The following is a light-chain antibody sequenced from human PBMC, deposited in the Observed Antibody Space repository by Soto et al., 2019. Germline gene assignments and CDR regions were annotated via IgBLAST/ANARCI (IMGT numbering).Light chain of an antibody. V-gene: IGKV1-5*01. CDR3: QQYNRYSLT. J-gene: IGKJ4*01. Sequence: DIQMTQSPSTLSASVGDRVTITCRASQSISSWLAWYQQKPGKAPKLLIYDASSLESGVPSRFSGSGSYTEFTLTINNLQPDDFATYHCQQYNRYSLTFGGGTKVEI. CDR1: QSISSW. CDR2: DAS.